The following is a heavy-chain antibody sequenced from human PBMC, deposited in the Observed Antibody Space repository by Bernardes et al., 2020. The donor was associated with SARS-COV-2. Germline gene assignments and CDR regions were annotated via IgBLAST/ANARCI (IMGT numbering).Heavy chain of an antibody. D-gene: IGHD6-13*01. CDR3: AKELAYGSSWRDYSYYFGMDV. CDR2: ISSSSSTI. J-gene: IGHJ6*02. Sequence: GGSLRLSCAACGFTFSSYSMNWVRQAPGKGLEWVSYISSSSSTIYYADSVKGRFTISRDNAKNSLYLQMNSLRVEDTAVYYCAKELAYGSSWRDYSYYFGMDVWAKGPRSPSL. CDR1: GFTFSSYS. V-gene: IGHV3-48*01.